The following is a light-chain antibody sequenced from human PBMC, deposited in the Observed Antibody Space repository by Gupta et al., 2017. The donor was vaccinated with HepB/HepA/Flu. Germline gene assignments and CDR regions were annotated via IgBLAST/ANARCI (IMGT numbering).Light chain of an antibody. J-gene: IGKJ5*01. V-gene: IGKV1-9*01. CDR1: QGIYNY. CDR3: QQRSNYPIT. CDR2: TAS. Sequence: DIQLTQSPSFMSASLGDRVTITCRASQGIYNYLAWYQQKPGKAPNLLIHTASTLQGGVPSRFSGSGSGTEFTLTISSLQPEDFATYYCQQRSNYPITFGQGTRLEIK.